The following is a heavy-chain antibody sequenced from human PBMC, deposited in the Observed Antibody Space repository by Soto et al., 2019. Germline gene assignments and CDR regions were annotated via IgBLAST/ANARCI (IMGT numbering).Heavy chain of an antibody. CDR1: GFTFSSYG. J-gene: IGHJ6*02. V-gene: IGHV3-33*01. Sequence: QVQLVESGGGVVQPGRSLRLSCAASGFTFSSYGMHWVRQAPGKGLEWVAVIWYDGSNKYYADSVKGRFTISRDNSKNPRYVQMNSLRAEDRAVYYCARDGDIVVVVAAPGHYYGMDVWGQGTTVTVSS. D-gene: IGHD2-15*01. CDR2: IWYDGSNK. CDR3: ARDGDIVVVVAAPGHYYGMDV.